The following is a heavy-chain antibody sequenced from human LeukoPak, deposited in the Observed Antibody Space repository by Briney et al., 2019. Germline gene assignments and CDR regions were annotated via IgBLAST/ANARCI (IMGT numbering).Heavy chain of an antibody. CDR3: AKDSSGWYVFYYYYYYMDV. CDR2: IRYDGSNK. CDR1: GFTFSSYG. J-gene: IGHJ6*03. D-gene: IGHD6-19*01. V-gene: IGHV3-30*02. Sequence: GGSLRLSCAASGFTFSSYGMHWVRQAPGKGLEWVAFIRYDGSNKYYADSVKGRFTISRDNSKNTLYLQMNSLRAEDTAVYYCAKDSSGWYVFYYYYYYMDVWGKGTTVTISS.